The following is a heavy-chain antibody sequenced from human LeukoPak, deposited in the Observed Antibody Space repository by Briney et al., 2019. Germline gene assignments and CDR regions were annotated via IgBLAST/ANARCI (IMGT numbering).Heavy chain of an antibody. CDR2: ISWNSGSI. V-gene: IGHV3-9*01. D-gene: IGHD2-15*01. CDR3: AKDESQFVAAMDY. CDR1: GFTFDDYA. J-gene: IGHJ4*02. Sequence: GGSLRLSCAASGFTFDDYAMHWVRQAPEKGLEWVSGISWNSGSIGYADSVKGRFTISRDNAKNSLYLQMNSLRAEDTALYYCAKDESQFVAAMDYWGQGTLVTVSS.